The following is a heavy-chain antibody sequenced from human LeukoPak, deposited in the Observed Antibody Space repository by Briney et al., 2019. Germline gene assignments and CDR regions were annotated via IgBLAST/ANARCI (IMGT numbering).Heavy chain of an antibody. Sequence: PSETLSLTCTVSGGSISSYYWSWIRQPPGKGLEWIGYIYTSGTTNYNPSLKSRVTISEDTSKNQFSLKLSSVTAADTAVYYCARSPLVMGAFDIWGQGTMVTVSS. CDR1: GGSISSYY. V-gene: IGHV4-4*09. J-gene: IGHJ3*02. CDR3: ARSPLVMGAFDI. CDR2: IYTSGTT. D-gene: IGHD3-16*02.